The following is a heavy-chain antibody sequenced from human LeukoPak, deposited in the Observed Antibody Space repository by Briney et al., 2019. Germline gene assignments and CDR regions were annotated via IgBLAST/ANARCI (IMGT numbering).Heavy chain of an antibody. Sequence: PGGFLRLSCAASGFTFGSYDMHWVRQAPGKGLEWVAVIWYDGSNKYYADSVKGRFTISRDISKNTLYLQMNSLRAEDTAVYYCARHKDWTFDYWGQGTLVTVSS. CDR2: IWYDGSNK. V-gene: IGHV3-33*01. D-gene: IGHD3/OR15-3a*01. CDR3: ARHKDWTFDY. CDR1: GFTFGSYD. J-gene: IGHJ4*02.